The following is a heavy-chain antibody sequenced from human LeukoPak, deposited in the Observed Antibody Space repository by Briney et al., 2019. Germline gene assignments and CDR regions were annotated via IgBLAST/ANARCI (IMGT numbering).Heavy chain of an antibody. J-gene: IGHJ4*02. Sequence: GGSLRLSCAASGFTFSSYAMSWVRQDPGRGLEWVSAISGNGAYTWYADSMKGRFTISRDNSQNTLYLQMRSLRAEDTAVYYWAKEPIEAAGTFDYWGQGTLVTVSS. CDR2: ISGNGAYT. CDR3: AKEPIEAAGTFDY. V-gene: IGHV3-23*01. D-gene: IGHD6-25*01. CDR1: GFTFSSYA.